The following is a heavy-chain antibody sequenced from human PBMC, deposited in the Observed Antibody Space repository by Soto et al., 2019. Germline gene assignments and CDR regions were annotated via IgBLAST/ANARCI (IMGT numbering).Heavy chain of an antibody. D-gene: IGHD6-13*01. CDR1: GFTFSSYG. CDR2: IWYDGSTK. CDR3: AREWEIAAAGNRNWFDP. V-gene: IGHV3-33*01. Sequence: QVQLVESAGGVVQPGKSLRLSCAASGFTFSSYGMHWVRQAPGKGLEWVAVIWYDGSTKYYADSVKGRFTISRDNSKNTLYLQMNSLRAEDTAVYYCAREWEIAAAGNRNWFDPWGQGTLVTVSS. J-gene: IGHJ5*02.